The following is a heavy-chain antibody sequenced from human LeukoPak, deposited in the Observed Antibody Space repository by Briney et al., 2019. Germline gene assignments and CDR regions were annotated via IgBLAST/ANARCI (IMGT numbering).Heavy chain of an antibody. Sequence: HPGGSLRLSCAASGFAFSSYAMSWVRQAPGKGLEWVAYISSSGLTIYYADSVKGRFTISRDNAKSSLYLQMNSLRAEDTAVYYCARARLYLDDWGQGTLVTVSS. D-gene: IGHD6-6*01. J-gene: IGHJ4*02. CDR1: GFAFSSYA. CDR3: ARARLYLDD. CDR2: ISSSGLTI. V-gene: IGHV3-48*04.